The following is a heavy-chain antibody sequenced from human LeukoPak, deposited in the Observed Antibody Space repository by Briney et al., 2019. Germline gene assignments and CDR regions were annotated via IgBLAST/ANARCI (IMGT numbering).Heavy chain of an antibody. Sequence: RSGGSLRLSCAASGFTVSSNYMSWVRQAPGKGLEWVSVIYSGGSTYYADSVKGRFTISRDNSKNTLYLQMNSLRAEDTAVYYCARVSITGYYYYMDVWGKGTTVTVSS. CDR1: GFTVSSNY. CDR2: IYSGGST. D-gene: IGHD5-24*01. J-gene: IGHJ6*03. CDR3: ARVSITGYYYYMDV. V-gene: IGHV3-53*01.